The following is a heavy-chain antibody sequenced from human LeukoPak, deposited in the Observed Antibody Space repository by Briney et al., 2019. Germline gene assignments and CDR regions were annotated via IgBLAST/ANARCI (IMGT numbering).Heavy chain of an antibody. Sequence: ASVKLSCKASGYTFTSYYMHWVRPPPGQGLEWMGIINPSGGSTSYAQRFQGRVTMTRDTSTSTVYMELSRLRSEDTAVYYCARVTAMVNYFDYWGQGTLVTVSS. CDR3: ARVTAMVNYFDY. J-gene: IGHJ4*02. V-gene: IGHV1-46*01. CDR1: GYTFTSYY. CDR2: INPSGGST. D-gene: IGHD5-18*01.